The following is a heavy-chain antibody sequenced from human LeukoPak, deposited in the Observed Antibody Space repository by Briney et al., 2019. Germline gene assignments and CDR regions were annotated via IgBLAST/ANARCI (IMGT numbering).Heavy chain of an antibody. CDR3: AKGGCSSGCSGNL. D-gene: IGHD6-19*01. V-gene: IGHV3-23*01. Sequence: GGSLRLSCAASGFTFSSYAMYWVRQVPGKGLECVSAVTGNGDTTYYADSVKGRFTISRDNSKNTLSLQMNSLRDDDTALYYCAKGGCSSGCSGNLWGQGTLVTVSA. J-gene: IGHJ4*02. CDR1: GFTFSSYA. CDR2: VTGNGDTT.